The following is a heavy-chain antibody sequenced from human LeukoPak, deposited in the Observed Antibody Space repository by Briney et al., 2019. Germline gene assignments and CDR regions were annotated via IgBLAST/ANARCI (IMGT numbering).Heavy chain of an antibody. D-gene: IGHD1-26*01. J-gene: IGHJ4*02. V-gene: IGHV4-39*02. CDR1: GGSISSSNYY. CDR3: ARDRVGLSPRDY. CDR2: IYYSGST. Sequence: SETLSLTCTVSGGSISSSNYYWGWIRQPPGKGLEWIGSIYYSGSTYYNPSLKSRVTISVDTSKNQFSLKLSSVTAADTAVYYCARDRVGLSPRDYWGQGTLVTVSS.